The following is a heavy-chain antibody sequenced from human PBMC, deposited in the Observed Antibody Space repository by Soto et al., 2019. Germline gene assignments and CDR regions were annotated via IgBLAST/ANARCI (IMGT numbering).Heavy chain of an antibody. CDR3: ARDSSITIFGGVNYGMDV. J-gene: IGHJ6*02. CDR1: SYTFTSYV. Sequence: SVKFSCKASSYTFTSYVIIWARPAPGQRLEWMGWISAYNGNTNYAQKLQGRVTMTTDTSTSTAYMELRSLRSDDTAVYYCARDSSITIFGGVNYGMDVWGQGTTVTGSS. D-gene: IGHD3-3*01. V-gene: IGHV1-18*01. CDR2: ISAYNGNT.